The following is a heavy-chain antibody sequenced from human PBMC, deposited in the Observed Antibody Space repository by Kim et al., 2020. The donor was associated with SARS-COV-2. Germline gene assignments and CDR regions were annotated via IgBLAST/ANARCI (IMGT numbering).Heavy chain of an antibody. D-gene: IGHD3-16*02. Sequence: SETLSLTCAVSGGSISSSNWWRWVRQPPGKGLEWIGEIYHSGSTNYNPSLKSRVTISVEKSKNQFSLKLSSVTAADTAVYYCARDRDDYVWGSYRHYFDYWGQGTLVTVSS. J-gene: IGHJ4*02. CDR3: ARDRDDYVWGSYRHYFDY. CDR1: GGSISSSNW. CDR2: IYHSGST. V-gene: IGHV4-4*02.